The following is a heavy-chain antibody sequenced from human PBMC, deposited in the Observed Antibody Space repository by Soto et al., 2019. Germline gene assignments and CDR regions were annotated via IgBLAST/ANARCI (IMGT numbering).Heavy chain of an antibody. CDR1: GFSLSTSGVG. CDR3: AHRIPRSVYCSGGSCYPLDPNDKRCVWFDP. Sequence: QITLKESGPTLVKPTQTLTLTCTFSGFSLSTSGVGVGWIRQPPGKALEWLALIYWDDDKRYSPSLKSRLTITKDTSKNQVVLTMTNMDPVDTATYYCAHRIPRSVYCSGGSCYPLDPNDKRCVWFDPWGQGTLVTVSS. CDR2: IYWDDDK. D-gene: IGHD2-15*01. V-gene: IGHV2-5*02. J-gene: IGHJ5*02.